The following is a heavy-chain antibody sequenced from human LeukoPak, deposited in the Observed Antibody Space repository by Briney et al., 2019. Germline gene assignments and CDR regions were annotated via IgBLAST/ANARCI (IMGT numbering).Heavy chain of an antibody. V-gene: IGHV3-30*02. Sequence: GRSLRLSCAASGFTFSSYAMHWVRQAPGKGLEWVAFIRFDANDESYTDSVKGRFTISRDNSKNTLYLQMNSLRAEDTAVYYCARDLPGKYYDFSSGYFSPTSKLPDYWGQGTLVTVSS. D-gene: IGHD3-3*01. CDR3: ARDLPGKYYDFSSGYFSPTSKLPDY. CDR2: IRFDANDE. J-gene: IGHJ4*02. CDR1: GFTFSSYA.